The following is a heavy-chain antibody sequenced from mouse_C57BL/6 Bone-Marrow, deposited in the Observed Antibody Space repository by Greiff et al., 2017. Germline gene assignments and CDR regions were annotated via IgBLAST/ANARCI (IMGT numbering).Heavy chain of an antibody. CDR2: IYPSDSET. J-gene: IGHJ2*01. D-gene: IGHD2-4*01. Sequence: VQLQQPGAELVRPGSSVKLSCKASGYTFTSYWMDWVKQRPGQGLEWIGNIYPSDSETHYNQKFKDKATLTVDKSSSTAYMQLSSLTSEDSAVYYYARSMIIHFDYWGQGTTLTVSS. V-gene: IGHV1-61*01. CDR3: ARSMIIHFDY. CDR1: GYTFTSYW.